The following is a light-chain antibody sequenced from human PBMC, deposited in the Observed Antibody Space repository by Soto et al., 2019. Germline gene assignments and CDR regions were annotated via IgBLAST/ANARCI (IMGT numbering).Light chain of an antibody. V-gene: IGKV3-11*01. CDR2: DAS. CDR3: QQRSNWPPIT. Sequence: EIVLTQSPATLSLSPGERATLSCRASQSVRSYLAWYQQKPGQAPRLLIYDASNRATGIPARFSGSGSGTDFTLTISSLELEDSAVYYCQQRSNWPPITFGQGTRLEIK. J-gene: IGKJ5*01. CDR1: QSVRSY.